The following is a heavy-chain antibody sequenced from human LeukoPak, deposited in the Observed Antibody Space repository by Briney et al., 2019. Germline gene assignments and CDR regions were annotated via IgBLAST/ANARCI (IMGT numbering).Heavy chain of an antibody. CDR1: GYTLTELS. V-gene: IGHV1-24*01. CDR2: LDPEDGET. Sequence: ASVKVSCKVSGYTLTELSMHWVRQAPGKGLEWMGGLDPEDGETIYAQKFQGRVTMTEDTSTDTAYMELSSLRSEDTAVYYCATASPRIVGASFSTYWYFDLWGRGTLVTVSS. D-gene: IGHD1-26*01. J-gene: IGHJ2*01. CDR3: ATASPRIVGASFSTYWYFDL.